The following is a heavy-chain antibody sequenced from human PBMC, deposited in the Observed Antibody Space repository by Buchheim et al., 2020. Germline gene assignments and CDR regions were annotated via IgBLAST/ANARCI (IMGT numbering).Heavy chain of an antibody. CDR1: GGSISSGDYY. Sequence: QVQLQESGPGLVKPSQTLSLTCTVSGGSISSGDYYWNWIRQPPGKGLEWIGYIYYSGSTYYNPSLKRRVIISLNTSKNQFSLKLSSVTAADTAVYYCARDQDYDSSGFPAYWGQGTL. CDR3: ARDQDYDSSGFPAY. CDR2: IYYSGST. D-gene: IGHD3-22*01. V-gene: IGHV4-30-4*01. J-gene: IGHJ4*02.